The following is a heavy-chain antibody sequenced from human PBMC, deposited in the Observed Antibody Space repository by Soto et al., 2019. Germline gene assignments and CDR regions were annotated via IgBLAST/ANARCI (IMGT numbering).Heavy chain of an antibody. V-gene: IGHV1-46*02. CDR2: INLRGGTT. D-gene: IGHD4-17*01. Sequence: QVQLMQSGAEVRKAGASVRLSCETSGYNFNQYYIHWVRQAPGQGLEWMGIINLRGGTTEYAHKFRGRVTVTGDTSTRTAYMELGSLRSDDTAIYFCARGPDDSDVPRWDYWGQGTLVTVSS. CDR3: ARGPDDSDVPRWDY. J-gene: IGHJ4*02. CDR1: GYNFNQYY.